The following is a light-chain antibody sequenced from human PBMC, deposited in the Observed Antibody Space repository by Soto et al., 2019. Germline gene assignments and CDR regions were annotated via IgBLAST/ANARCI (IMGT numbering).Light chain of an antibody. CDR3: TAWDDSLNGRL. CDR2: SND. V-gene: IGLV1-44*01. J-gene: IGLJ2*01. Sequence: QSVLTQPPSASGTPGQRVTFSCSGSTSNIGRNAVNWYQQLPGTAPKLLIYSNDRRPSGVPDRFSGSKSGTSASLAISGLQSEDEADYYCTAWDDSLNGRLFGGGTQLTVL. CDR1: TSNIGRNA.